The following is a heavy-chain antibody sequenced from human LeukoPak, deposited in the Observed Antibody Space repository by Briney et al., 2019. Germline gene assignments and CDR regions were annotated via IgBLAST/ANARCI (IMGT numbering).Heavy chain of an antibody. CDR2: IKYDGSLK. Sequence: PGGSLRLSCAASGFSFSSYRMAWVRQAPGKGLEWVANIKYDGSLKFYGGSVKGRFTISRDNTKNSLYLEMNSLRVDDTALYFCASSHDSSGNDWGQGTMVTVSS. J-gene: IGHJ4*02. CDR1: GFSFSSYR. V-gene: IGHV3-7*01. CDR3: ASSHDSSGND. D-gene: IGHD3-22*01.